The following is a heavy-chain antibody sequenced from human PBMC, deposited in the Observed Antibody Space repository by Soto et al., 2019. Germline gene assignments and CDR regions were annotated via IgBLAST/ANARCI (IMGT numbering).Heavy chain of an antibody. J-gene: IGHJ4*02. CDR2: TYSSGRT. CDR3: ARGQTIRAFEY. D-gene: IGHD4-17*01. V-gene: IGHV4-59*01. Sequence: QGQLQESAPALLKASETLSPTCTVSGASLSVYTWNWIRQSPGKGLEWIGYTYSSGRTSYNPSFESRVTISVDTSMNQFSLKLNSVTAADTAVYYCARGQTIRAFEYWGQGALVSVAS. CDR1: GASLSVYT.